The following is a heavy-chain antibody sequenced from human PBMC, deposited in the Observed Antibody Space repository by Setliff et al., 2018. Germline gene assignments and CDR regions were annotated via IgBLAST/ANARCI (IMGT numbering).Heavy chain of an antibody. CDR1: GFTFSSYA. D-gene: IGHD2-8*02. J-gene: IGHJ6*03. Sequence: GGSLRLSCTASGFTFSSYAMSWVRQAPGKGLEWVSAINSGGSSTYYADSVKGRFTISRDNAKNTLYLQMNSLRAEDTAVYFCTRVWSMVSDSYYFYMDVWGKGTTVTVSS. CDR2: INSGGSST. V-gene: IGHV3-23*01. CDR3: TRVWSMVSDSYYFYMDV.